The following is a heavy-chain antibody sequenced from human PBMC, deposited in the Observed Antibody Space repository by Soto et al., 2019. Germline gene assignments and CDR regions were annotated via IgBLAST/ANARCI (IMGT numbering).Heavy chain of an antibody. J-gene: IGHJ6*03. D-gene: IGHD5-18*01. Sequence: XXSLRLAFAASGFTFGRYWMRWVRQAPGKGLEWVGRTRNKANSYTTEYAASVKGRFTISRDDSKNSLYLQMNSLKTEDTAVYYCARAAMEHYYYYMDVWGKGTTVTVFS. CDR2: TRNKANSYTT. CDR3: ARAAMEHYYYYMDV. V-gene: IGHV3-72*01. CDR1: GFTFGRYW.